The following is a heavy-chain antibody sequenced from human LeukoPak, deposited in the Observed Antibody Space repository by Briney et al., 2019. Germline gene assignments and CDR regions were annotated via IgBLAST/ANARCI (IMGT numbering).Heavy chain of an antibody. J-gene: IGHJ4*02. D-gene: IGHD2-2*01. Sequence: PGGSLRLSCAASGFTFSSCAMSWVRQAPGKGLEWVSAISGSGGSTYYADSVKGRFTISRDNSKNTLYLQMNSLRAEDTAVYYCAKAVPRYRSSTSCYFDYWGQGTLVTVSS. CDR2: ISGSGGST. V-gene: IGHV3-23*01. CDR3: AKAVPRYRSSTSCYFDY. CDR1: GFTFSSCA.